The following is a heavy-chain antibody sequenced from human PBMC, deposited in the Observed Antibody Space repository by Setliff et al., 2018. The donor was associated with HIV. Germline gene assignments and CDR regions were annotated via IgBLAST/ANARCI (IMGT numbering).Heavy chain of an antibody. D-gene: IGHD2-15*01. CDR2: INPSGGST. CDR3: ASDSYCSGGSCHYYYYYMDA. Sequence: ASVKVSCKASGYTFTSYYMHWGRQAPGQGLEWMGRINPSGGSTSYAQKFQGRVTMTRDTSTRTVYMELSSLRSEDTAVSYCASDSYCSGGSCHYYYYYMDAWGKGTTVTASS. J-gene: IGHJ6*03. V-gene: IGHV1-46*01. CDR1: GYTFTSYY.